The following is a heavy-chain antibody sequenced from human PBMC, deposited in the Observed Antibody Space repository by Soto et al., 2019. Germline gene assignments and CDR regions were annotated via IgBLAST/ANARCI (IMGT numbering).Heavy chain of an antibody. Sequence: SETLSLTCTVSGGSVSSGSYYWSWIRQPPGKGLEWIGYIYYSGSTNYNPSLKSRVTISVDTSKNQFSLKLSSVTAADTAVYYCAREAPPDIVVSTAPLNGMDVWGQGTTVTVSS. V-gene: IGHV4-61*01. D-gene: IGHD2-2*01. CDR3: AREAPPDIVVSTAPLNGMDV. CDR2: IYYSGST. J-gene: IGHJ6*02. CDR1: GGSVSSGSYY.